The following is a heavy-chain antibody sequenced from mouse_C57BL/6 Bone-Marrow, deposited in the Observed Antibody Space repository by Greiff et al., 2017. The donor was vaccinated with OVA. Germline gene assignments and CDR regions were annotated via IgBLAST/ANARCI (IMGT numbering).Heavy chain of an antibody. Sequence: EVQGVESGGGLVQPGGSLKLSCAASGFTFSDYYMYWVRQTPEKRLEWVAYISNGGGSTYYPDTVKGRFTISRDNAKNTLYLQMSRLKSEDTAMYYCARPYYYGSSWFAYWGQGTLVTVSA. CDR1: GFTFSDYY. D-gene: IGHD1-1*01. V-gene: IGHV5-12*01. CDR3: ARPYYYGSSWFAY. CDR2: ISNGGGST. J-gene: IGHJ3*01.